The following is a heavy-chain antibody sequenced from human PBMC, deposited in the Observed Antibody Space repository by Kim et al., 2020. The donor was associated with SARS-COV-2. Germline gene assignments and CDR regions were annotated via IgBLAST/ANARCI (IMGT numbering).Heavy chain of an antibody. V-gene: IGHV3-33*01. CDR1: GFTFSSSG. J-gene: IGHJ4*02. CDR2: IWYDGSTQ. D-gene: IGHD1-26*01. CDR3: ARASGSSGTYPRGVDS. Sequence: GGSLRLSCAASGFTFSSSGMHWVRQAPGKGLEWVAAIWYDGSTQYYADSVKGRFTISRDNSKNTLYLQMNSLRAEDTAVYYCARASGSSGTYPRGVDSWGQGILVTVSS.